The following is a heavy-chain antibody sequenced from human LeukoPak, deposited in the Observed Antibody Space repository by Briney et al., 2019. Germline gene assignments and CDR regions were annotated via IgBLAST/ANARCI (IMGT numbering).Heavy chain of an antibody. CDR1: GFTFRSYA. V-gene: IGHV3-23*01. CDR3: ARDPYGDYVIY. D-gene: IGHD4-17*01. Sequence: PGGSLRLSCTASGFTFRSYALSWVRQPPGKGLEWVSATTGSGDKLFYADSVKGRFTISRDNSKNTLYLQMNNLRAEDTAVYYCARDPYGDYVIYWGQGTLVTVSS. CDR2: TTGSGDKL. J-gene: IGHJ4*02.